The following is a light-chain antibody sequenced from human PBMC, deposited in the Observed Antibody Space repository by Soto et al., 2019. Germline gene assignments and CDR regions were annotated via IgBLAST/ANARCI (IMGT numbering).Light chain of an antibody. Sequence: DIQLTQSPSLLSAPVGDRVTITCRASQDIRNFLAWFQQKPGRAPRLLIYAVFTLQSGVPARFSVSRSGPEFTLTINSLQSEDFAIYYCQRYNNWPLTFGEGTKVDIK. V-gene: IGKV1-9*01. CDR1: QDIRNF. CDR3: QRYNNWPLT. CDR2: AVF. J-gene: IGKJ4*01.